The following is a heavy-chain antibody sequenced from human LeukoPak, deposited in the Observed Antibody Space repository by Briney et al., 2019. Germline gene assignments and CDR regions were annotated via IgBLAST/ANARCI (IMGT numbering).Heavy chain of an antibody. CDR3: ARLTDNQQLVN. V-gene: IGHV3-66*04. CDR1: GFTVSSNY. J-gene: IGHJ4*02. Sequence: SGGSLRLSCAASGFTVSSNYMSWVRQAPGKGLEWVSVIYSGGSTYYADSVKGRFTISRDNSKNTLYLQMNSLRSEDTAVYYCARLTDNQQLVNWGQGTLVTVSS. D-gene: IGHD6-13*01. CDR2: IYSGGST.